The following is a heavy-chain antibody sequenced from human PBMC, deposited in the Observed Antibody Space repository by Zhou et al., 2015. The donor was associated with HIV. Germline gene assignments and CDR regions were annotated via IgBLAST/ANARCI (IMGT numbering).Heavy chain of an antibody. Sequence: QVQLVQSGAEVRKPGSSVKISCKASGGTLSSYSISWVRQAPGQGLEWVGRIIPIIGVTDYAQKFQDRVTITADTATSTASMELSRLKSDDTAVFFCVKETLDGNRWGPSQGGGEGWHFDLWGRWHPRSLSP. D-gene: IGHD3-16*01. CDR2: IIPIIGVT. V-gene: IGHV1-69*02. J-gene: IGHJ2*01. CDR1: GGTLSSYS. CDR3: VKETLDGNRWGPSQGGGEGWHFDL.